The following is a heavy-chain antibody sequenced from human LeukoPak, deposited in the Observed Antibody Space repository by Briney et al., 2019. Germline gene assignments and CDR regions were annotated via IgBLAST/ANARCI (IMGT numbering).Heavy chain of an antibody. D-gene: IGHD6-13*01. V-gene: IGHV4-34*01. CDR3: AREGSSSPWDY. Sequence: PSETLPLTCAVYGGSFSGYYWSWIRQPPGKGLEWIGEINHSGSTNYNPSLKSRVTISVDTSKNQFSLKLSSVTAADTAVYYCAREGSSSPWDYWGQGTLVTVSS. CDR1: GGSFSGYY. CDR2: INHSGST. J-gene: IGHJ4*02.